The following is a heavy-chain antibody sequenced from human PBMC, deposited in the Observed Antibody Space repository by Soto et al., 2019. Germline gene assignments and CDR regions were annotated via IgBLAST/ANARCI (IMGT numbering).Heavy chain of an antibody. CDR3: AKDRGIAVAGAVDY. Sequence: EVQLVESGGGLVQPGRSLRLSCAASGFTFDDYAMHWVRQAPGKGLEWVSGISWNSGSIGYADSVKGRFTISRDNVXNSLYLQMNSLRAEDTALYYCAKDRGIAVAGAVDYWGQGTLVTVSS. D-gene: IGHD6-19*01. CDR1: GFTFDDYA. J-gene: IGHJ4*02. V-gene: IGHV3-9*01. CDR2: ISWNSGSI.